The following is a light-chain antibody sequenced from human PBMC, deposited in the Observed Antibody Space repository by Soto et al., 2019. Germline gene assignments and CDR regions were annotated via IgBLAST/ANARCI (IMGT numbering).Light chain of an antibody. CDR3: QQLNTYPIT. J-gene: IGKJ5*01. V-gene: IGKV1-9*01. CDR2: GAS. Sequence: IQLTQSPSSLSASVGDRVTITCRASQGISSYLAWDQQKPGKAPKLLIYGASTLEGGVPFRFSGSGSGTDFTLIISSVQPEDFATYYCQQLNTYPITFGQGTRLEIK. CDR1: QGISSY.